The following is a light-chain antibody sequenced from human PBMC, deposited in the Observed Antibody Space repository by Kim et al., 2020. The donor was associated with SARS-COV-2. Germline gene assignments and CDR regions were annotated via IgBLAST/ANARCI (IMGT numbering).Light chain of an antibody. Sequence: SPGERATLSCRASQSVSNNYVSWYQKKPGQAPSLLIYGASSRATGIPDRFSGSGSRTDFTLTITRLEPEDFAVYYCQQYSSSPATFGQGTKVDIK. J-gene: IGKJ1*01. CDR2: GAS. CDR3: QQYSSSPAT. CDR1: QSVSNNY. V-gene: IGKV3-20*01.